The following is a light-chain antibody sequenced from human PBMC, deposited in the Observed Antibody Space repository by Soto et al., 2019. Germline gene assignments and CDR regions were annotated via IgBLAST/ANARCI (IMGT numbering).Light chain of an antibody. Sequence: IQVTLSPSPLSVSVGDRVTITCRASQTISSWLAWYQQKPGKAPKLLIYKASTLKSGVPSRFSGSGPGTESTLTISSLQPDDFATYNCEQYNSYPWTFAQGTKLDI. CDR1: QTISSW. V-gene: IGKV1-5*03. CDR2: KAS. CDR3: EQYNSYPWT. J-gene: IGKJ1*01.